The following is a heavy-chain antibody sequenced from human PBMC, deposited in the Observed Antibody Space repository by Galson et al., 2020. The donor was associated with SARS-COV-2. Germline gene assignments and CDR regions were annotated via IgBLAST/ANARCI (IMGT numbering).Heavy chain of an antibody. CDR2: ISGSSGST. D-gene: IGHD3-22*01. J-gene: IGHJ2*01. Sequence: GESLKISCAASGFTFSSYAMSWVRQAPGKGLEWVSAISGSSGSTYYADSVKGRFTISRDNSKNTLYLQMNSLRAEDTAVYYCSKMEGHGVIVVVTVDFWGHGTLVAVSA. CDR1: GFTFSSYA. V-gene: IGHV3-23*01. CDR3: SKMEGHGVIVVVTVDF.